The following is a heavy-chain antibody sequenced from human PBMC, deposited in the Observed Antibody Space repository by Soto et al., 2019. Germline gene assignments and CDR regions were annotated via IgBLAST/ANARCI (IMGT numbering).Heavy chain of an antibody. J-gene: IGHJ6*02. CDR2: MRSERYGGTI. CDR1: GFIFGDYA. Sequence: GGSLRLSCTASGFIFGDYAMSWFRQAPGKGLEWVGLMRSERYGGTIEYAASVKGRFIISRDDSKGTVYLQMNSLKNEDTAVYYCCGFSGADLNHSGMDVWGQGTTVTVSS. D-gene: IGHD5-12*01. CDR3: CGFSGADLNHSGMDV. V-gene: IGHV3-49*03.